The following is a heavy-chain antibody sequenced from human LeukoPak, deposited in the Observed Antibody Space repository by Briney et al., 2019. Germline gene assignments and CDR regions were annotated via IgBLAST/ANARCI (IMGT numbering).Heavy chain of an antibody. CDR3: ARDPGWLGEYGLFDY. V-gene: IGHV3-21*01. CDR2: ISSSSSYI. D-gene: IGHD3-10*01. Sequence: GGSLRLSCAASGFTFSSYTMNWVRQAPGKGLEWVSSISSSSSYIYYADSVKGRFTISRDNAKNSLYLQMNSLRAEDTAVYYCARDPGWLGEYGLFDYWGQGTLVTVSS. CDR1: GFTFSSYT. J-gene: IGHJ4*02.